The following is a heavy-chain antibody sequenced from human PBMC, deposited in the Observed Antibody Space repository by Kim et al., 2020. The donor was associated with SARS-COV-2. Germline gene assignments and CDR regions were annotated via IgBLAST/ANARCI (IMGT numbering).Heavy chain of an antibody. V-gene: IGHV3-30-3*01. CDR3: ARGFRTIYYYYGMDV. J-gene: IGHJ6*02. CDR1: GFTFSSYA. CDR2: ISYDGSNK. D-gene: IGHD2-2*01. Sequence: GGSLRLSCAASGFTFSSYAMHWVRQAPGKGLEWVVVISYDGSNKYYADSVKGRFTISRDNSKNTLYLQMNSLRAEDTAVYYCARGFRTIYYYYGMDVWG.